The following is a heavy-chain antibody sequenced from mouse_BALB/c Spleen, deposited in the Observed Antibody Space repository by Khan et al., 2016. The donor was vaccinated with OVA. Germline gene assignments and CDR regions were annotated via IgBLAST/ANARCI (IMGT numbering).Heavy chain of an antibody. CDR2: INPNNGDT. CDR1: GYIFTDYT. CDR3: ARTCYGSLGY. J-gene: IGHJ2*01. V-gene: IGHV1-18*01. Sequence: VRLQQSGPELVKPGASVKIPCKTSGYIFTDYTLDWVKQSHGKSLEWIGDINPNNGDTFYNQKFKGKATLTVDKSSSTAFMELRSLTSEDTAVYYCARTCYGSLGYWGQGTTLTVSS. D-gene: IGHD1-1*01.